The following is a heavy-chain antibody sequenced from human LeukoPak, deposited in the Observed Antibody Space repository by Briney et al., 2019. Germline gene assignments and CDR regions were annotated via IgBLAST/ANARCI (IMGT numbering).Heavy chain of an antibody. D-gene: IGHD3-3*01. V-gene: IGHV1-18*01. CDR3: ARDYRSYYDFWSGYSYYYYYYMDV. J-gene: IGHJ6*03. Sequence: ASVKVSCKASGYTFTSYGISWVRQAPGQGLEWMGWISAYNGNTNYAQKLQGRVTMTTDTSTSTAYMELRSLRSDDTAVYYCARDYRSYYDFWSGYSYYYYYYMDVWGKGTTVTVSS. CDR1: GYTFTSYG. CDR2: ISAYNGNT.